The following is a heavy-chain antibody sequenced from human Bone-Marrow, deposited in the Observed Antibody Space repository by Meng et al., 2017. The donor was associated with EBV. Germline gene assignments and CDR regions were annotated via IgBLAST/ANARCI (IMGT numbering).Heavy chain of an antibody. J-gene: IGHJ5*02. D-gene: IGHD2-2*01. Sequence: VQRVQSGAEVKKPGSSVKVSCKASGGTFSSYAISWVRQAPGQGLEWMGGIIPIFGTANYAQKFQGRVTITADESTSTAYMELSSLRSEDTAVYYCARVCSVPAAPETDNWFDPWGQGTLVTVSS. CDR3: ARVCSVPAAPETDNWFDP. V-gene: IGHV1-69*01. CDR1: GGTFSSYA. CDR2: IIPIFGTA.